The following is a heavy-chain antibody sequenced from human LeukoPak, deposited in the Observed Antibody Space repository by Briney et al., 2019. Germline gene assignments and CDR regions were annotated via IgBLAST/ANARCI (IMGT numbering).Heavy chain of an antibody. Sequence: GGSLRLSCAASGFALSSHWMTWVRQAPGKGLEWVSVISGGGGRTYYGDSVKGRFTISRDNSKNTVYLQMNSLRAEDTAVYYCAKDVRDIVVLIDTYMYWGQGTLVTVSS. V-gene: IGHV3-23*01. J-gene: IGHJ4*02. D-gene: IGHD2-21*01. CDR3: AKDVRDIVVLIDTYMY. CDR2: ISGGGGRT. CDR1: GFALSSHW.